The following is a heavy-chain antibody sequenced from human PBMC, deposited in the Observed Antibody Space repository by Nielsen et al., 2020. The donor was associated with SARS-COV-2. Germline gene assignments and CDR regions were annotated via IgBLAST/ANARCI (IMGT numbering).Heavy chain of an antibody. CDR3: ARTTVTTEFDY. Sequence: SETLSLTCTVSGGSISSGDYYWNWVRQPPGKGLEWIGHIYYSGSTYYNPSLKSRVTISEDTSKNQFSLNLSSVTAADTAVYYCARTTVTTEFDYWGQGTLVTVSS. J-gene: IGHJ4*02. D-gene: IGHD4-17*01. V-gene: IGHV4-30-4*01. CDR1: GGSISSGDYY. CDR2: IYYSGST.